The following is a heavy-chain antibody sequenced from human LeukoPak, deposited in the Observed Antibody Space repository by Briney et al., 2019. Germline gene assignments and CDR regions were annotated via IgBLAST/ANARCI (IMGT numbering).Heavy chain of an antibody. CDR1: GGSISSLDL. V-gene: IGHV4-4*02. J-gene: IGHJ4*02. Sequence: PSETLSLTCAVSGGSISSLDLWSWLRQPPGKGLEWVGEMYLDGRTNFHPSVRGRVTIFIDKPKNQLSLQLTSVTAADTAVYYCAGLEGRYSTDWFYFFDYWGQGALVTVSS. D-gene: IGHD6-19*01. CDR2: MYLDGRT. CDR3: AGLEGRYSTDWFYFFDY.